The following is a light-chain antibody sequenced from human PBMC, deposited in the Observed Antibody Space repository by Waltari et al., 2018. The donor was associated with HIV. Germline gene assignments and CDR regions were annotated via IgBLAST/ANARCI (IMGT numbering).Light chain of an antibody. CDR3: AWDDSLNGVV. CDR1: SSNIGSNT. Sequence: QSVLTQPPSASGTPGQRVTISCSGSSSNIGSNTVSWYRQLPGTAPKLLMYNNNQRPSGVPDRFSGSKSGTSASLAISGLQSEDEANYYCAWDDSLNGVVFGGGTKLTVL. J-gene: IGLJ2*01. CDR2: NNN. V-gene: IGLV1-44*01.